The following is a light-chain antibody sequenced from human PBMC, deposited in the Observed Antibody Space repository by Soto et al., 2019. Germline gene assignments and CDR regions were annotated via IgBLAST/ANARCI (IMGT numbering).Light chain of an antibody. CDR2: AAS. V-gene: IGKV1-39*01. J-gene: IGKJ2*01. Sequence: DIQMTQSPSSLSASVGDRVTISCRASQSIDSYLNWYQQKPGKAHKVLIYAASSLQSGVPSRFSGSGSGTDFTLTISSLQPEDFAPYYFQQSYSAPYTFGQGTKLEIK. CDR1: QSIDSY. CDR3: QQSYSAPYT.